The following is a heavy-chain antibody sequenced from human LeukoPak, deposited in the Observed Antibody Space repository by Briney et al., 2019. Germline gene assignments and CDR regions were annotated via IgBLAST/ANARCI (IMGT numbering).Heavy chain of an antibody. J-gene: IGHJ4*02. Sequence: PGRSLRLSCAASGFIFDDYAMHWFRQAPGKGLEWVSGISWNSGGICYADSVKGRFTISRDNSKKSLYLQMNSLRAEDTALYYCAKDFYGAVAGSIGFWGQGILITVSS. CDR3: AKDFYGAVAGSIGF. CDR1: GFIFDDYA. CDR2: ISWNSGGI. D-gene: IGHD6-19*01. V-gene: IGHV3-9*01.